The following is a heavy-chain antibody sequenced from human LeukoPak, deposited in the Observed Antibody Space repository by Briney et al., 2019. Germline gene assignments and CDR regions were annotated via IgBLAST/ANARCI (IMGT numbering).Heavy chain of an antibody. CDR1: GFTFSSYA. D-gene: IGHD2-15*01. CDR2: ISGSGGST. J-gene: IGHJ4*02. CDR3: AKDKGDRSGGSCYPDYFDY. Sequence: GGSLRLSCAASGFTFSSYAMSWVHQAPGKGLEWVSAISGSGGSTYYTDSVKGRFTISRDNSKNTLYLQMNSLRAEDTTVYYCAKDKGDRSGGSCYPDYFDYWGQGTLVTVSS. V-gene: IGHV3-23*01.